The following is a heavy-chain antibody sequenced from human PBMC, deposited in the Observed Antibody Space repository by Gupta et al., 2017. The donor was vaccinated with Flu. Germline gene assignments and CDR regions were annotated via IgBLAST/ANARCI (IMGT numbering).Heavy chain of an antibody. CDR2: ISGGGDST. D-gene: IGHD1-26*01. V-gene: IGHV3-23*01. J-gene: IGHJ4*02. Sequence: EVQLLESGGGLVQPGGSLRLSCAASGFTFSTYAMTWVRQAPGKGLEWVSGISGGGDSTYYADSVKGRFTISRDNSRNTVYLQMSSLRVEDTAVYYCAKDACGNYCSFEYWGQGVLVIVSS. CDR1: GFTFSTYA. CDR3: AKDACGNYCSFEY.